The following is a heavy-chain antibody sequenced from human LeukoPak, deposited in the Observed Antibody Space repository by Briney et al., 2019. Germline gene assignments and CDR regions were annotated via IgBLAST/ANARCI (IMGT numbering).Heavy chain of an antibody. Sequence: SETLSLTCTVSGGSISSSSYYWGWIRQPPGKGLEWIGSIYYSGSTYYNPSLKSRVTISVDTSKNQFSLKLSSVTAADTAVYYCARRYDFWSGHFYYFDYWGQGTLVTVSS. J-gene: IGHJ4*02. CDR2: IYYSGST. D-gene: IGHD3-3*01. CDR1: GGSISSSSYY. CDR3: ARRYDFWSGHFYYFDY. V-gene: IGHV4-39*01.